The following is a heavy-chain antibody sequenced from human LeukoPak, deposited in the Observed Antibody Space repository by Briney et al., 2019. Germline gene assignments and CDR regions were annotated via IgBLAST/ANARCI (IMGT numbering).Heavy chain of an antibody. J-gene: IGHJ4*02. V-gene: IGHV4-39*01. Sequence: WVRQAPGKGLEWIGSIYYSGSTYYNPSLKSRVTISVDTSKNQFSLKLSSVTAADTAVYYCARRGSRDGYNGFDYWGQGTLVTVSS. CDR3: ARRGSRDGYNGFDY. D-gene: IGHD5-24*01. CDR2: IYYSGST.